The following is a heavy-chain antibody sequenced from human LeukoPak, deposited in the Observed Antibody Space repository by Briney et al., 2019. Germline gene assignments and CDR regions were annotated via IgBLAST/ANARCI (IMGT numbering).Heavy chain of an antibody. V-gene: IGHV3-30*01. CDR1: GFTFSSYA. D-gene: IGHD3-3*01. Sequence: GGSLRLSCAASGFTFSSYAMHWVRQAPGEGLEWVAVISYDGSNKYYADSVKGRFTISRDNSKNTLYLQMNSLRAEDTAVYYCARDLTTPALKFLEWLLPGDYWGQGTLVTVSS. CDR2: ISYDGSNK. J-gene: IGHJ4*02. CDR3: ARDLTTPALKFLEWLLPGDY.